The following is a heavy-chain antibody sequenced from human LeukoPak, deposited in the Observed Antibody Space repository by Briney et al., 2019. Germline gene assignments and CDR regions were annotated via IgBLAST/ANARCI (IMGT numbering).Heavy chain of an antibody. CDR3: ARDCSSTSCYPFDP. J-gene: IGHJ5*02. CDR1: GGTFSSYA. CDR2: IIPILGVA. V-gene: IGHV1-69*04. Sequence: ASVKVSCKASGGTFSSYAISWVRQAPGQGLEWMGRIIPILGVANYAQKFQGRVTITADKSTSTAYMELSSLRSEDTAAYYCARDCSSTSCYPFDPWGQGTLVTVSS. D-gene: IGHD2-2*01.